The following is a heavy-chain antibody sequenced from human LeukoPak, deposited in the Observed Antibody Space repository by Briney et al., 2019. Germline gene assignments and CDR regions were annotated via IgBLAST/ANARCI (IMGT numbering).Heavy chain of an antibody. V-gene: IGHV4-39*01. CDR1: GGSISSSSYY. D-gene: IGHD1-26*01. Sequence: ALETLSLTCTVSGGSISSSSYYWGWIRQPPGKGLEWIGSIYYSGSTYYNPSLKSRVTISVDTSKNQFSLKLSSVTAADTAVYYCARHEEQAIPVGYFDYWGQGTLVTVSS. CDR2: IYYSGST. J-gene: IGHJ4*02. CDR3: ARHEEQAIPVGYFDY.